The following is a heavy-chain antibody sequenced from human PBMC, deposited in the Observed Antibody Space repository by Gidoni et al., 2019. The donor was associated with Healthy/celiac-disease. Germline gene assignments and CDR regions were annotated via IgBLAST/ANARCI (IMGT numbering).Heavy chain of an antibody. Sequence: QVQLQESGPGLVKPSETLSLTCTVSGGSIRSYYWSWIRQPPGKGLELFGYIYYSGSTNYNPSLKSRVTISVDTSKTQFSLKLSSVTAADTAVYYCARAQYSSGGTGFDYWGQGTLVTVSS. J-gene: IGHJ4*02. V-gene: IGHV4-59*01. D-gene: IGHD6-19*01. CDR3: ARAQYSSGGTGFDY. CDR2: IYYSGST. CDR1: GGSIRSYY.